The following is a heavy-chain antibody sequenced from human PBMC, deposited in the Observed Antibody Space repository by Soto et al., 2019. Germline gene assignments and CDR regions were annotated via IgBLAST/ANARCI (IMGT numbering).Heavy chain of an antibody. V-gene: IGHV1-69*08. CDR3: ARDPLSSGGLS. J-gene: IGHJ5*02. D-gene: IGHD2-15*01. CDR1: GGTFSSYT. Sequence: QVQLVQSGAEVKKPGSSVKVSCKASGGTFSSYTISWVRQAPGQGLEWMGRIIPILGIAIYAQKFQGRVTITADKSTSTAYMELSSLRSEDTAVYYCARDPLSSGGLSWGQGTLVTVSS. CDR2: IIPILGIA.